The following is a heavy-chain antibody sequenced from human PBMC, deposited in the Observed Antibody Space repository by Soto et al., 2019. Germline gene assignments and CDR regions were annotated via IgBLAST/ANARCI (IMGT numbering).Heavy chain of an antibody. CDR2: IYYSGST. V-gene: IGHV4-59*12. D-gene: IGHD6-13*01. CDR1: SGSFSSYY. J-gene: IGHJ6*02. CDR3: ARIGAAAGMYYYYYGMDV. Sequence: PSETLSLTCTVSSGSFSSYYWSWIRQPPGKALEWIGDIYYSGSTTYNLSLKSRVTISVDTSKNPFSLKLISVTAADTAVYYCARIGAAAGMYYYYYGMDVWGQGTTVTVSS.